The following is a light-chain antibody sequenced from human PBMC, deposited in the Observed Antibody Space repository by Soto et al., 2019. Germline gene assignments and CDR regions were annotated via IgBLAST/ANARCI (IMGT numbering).Light chain of an antibody. Sequence: EIVMTQYPDTLSVSPGERATLSCRASQNINDKLAWFQQKPGQAPRPLIYGASSRVPGIPDRFSGSGSGTDFTLTISRLESEDFAVYYCQQYGSFPWTFGQGTKVEVK. J-gene: IGKJ1*01. V-gene: IGKV3-20*01. CDR2: GAS. CDR3: QQYGSFPWT. CDR1: QNINDK.